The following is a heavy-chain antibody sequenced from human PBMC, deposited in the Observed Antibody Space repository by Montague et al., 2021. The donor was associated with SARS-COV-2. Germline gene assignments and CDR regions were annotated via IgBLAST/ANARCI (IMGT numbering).Heavy chain of an antibody. CDR1: GGSISSDNW. V-gene: IGHV4-4*02. CDR2: IFHSGPT. Sequence: SETLSLTCTVSGGSISSDNWWTWVRQPPGKGLAWIWDIFHSGPTTYNPSLKSRLTISVDKSKNQISPKLISVTAADTAMYYCALPLGGARFDPWGQGTLVTVSS. CDR3: ALPLGGARFDP. J-gene: IGHJ5*02. D-gene: IGHD3-16*01.